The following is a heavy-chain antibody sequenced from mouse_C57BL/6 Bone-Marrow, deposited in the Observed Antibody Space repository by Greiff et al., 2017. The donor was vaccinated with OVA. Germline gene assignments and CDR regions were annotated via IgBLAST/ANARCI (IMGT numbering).Heavy chain of an antibody. Sequence: QVQLKQSGAELARPGASVKMSCKASGYTFTSYTMHWVKQRPGQGLEWIGYINPSSGYTKYNQKFKDKATLTADKSSSTAYMQLSSLTSEDSAVYYCARNYYYGSRSYWYFDVWGTGTTVTVSS. V-gene: IGHV1-4*01. CDR1: GYTFTSYT. J-gene: IGHJ1*03. CDR2: INPSSGYT. CDR3: ARNYYYGSRSYWYFDV. D-gene: IGHD1-1*01.